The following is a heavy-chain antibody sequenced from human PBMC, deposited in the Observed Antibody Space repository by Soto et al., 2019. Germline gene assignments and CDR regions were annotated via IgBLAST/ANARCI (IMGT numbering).Heavy chain of an antibody. CDR3: ARDGGEVIPAAIGGGYGMDV. J-gene: IGHJ6*02. V-gene: IGHV3-11*06. CDR2: ISGSNIYT. CDR1: GFTFSDYY. D-gene: IGHD2-2*01. Sequence: XVSLRLSCAASGFTFSDYYMSWIRQAPGKGLEWISYISGSNIYTNYADSVKGRFTISRDNANNSLYLQMDSLRVEDTAVYYCARDGGEVIPAAIGGGYGMDVWGQGTTVTVSS.